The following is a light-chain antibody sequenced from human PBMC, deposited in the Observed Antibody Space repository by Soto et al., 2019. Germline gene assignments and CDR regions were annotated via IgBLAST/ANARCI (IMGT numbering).Light chain of an antibody. V-gene: IGKV3-15*01. Sequence: EIVMTQSPATLSVSPGERVTLSCRASQSVSSNLAWYQQKPGQAPRLLIYGASTRATGIPARFSGSGSGTDLTLTISSLQSEDFEVYYCQQYDNWPGFGPGTKVDIK. CDR3: QQYDNWPG. J-gene: IGKJ3*01. CDR2: GAS. CDR1: QSVSSN.